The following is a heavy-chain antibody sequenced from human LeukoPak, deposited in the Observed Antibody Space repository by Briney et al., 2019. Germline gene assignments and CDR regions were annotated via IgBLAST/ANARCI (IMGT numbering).Heavy chain of an antibody. V-gene: IGHV3-30*02. CDR3: AKNFDYEQLANFDY. D-gene: IGHD6-13*01. J-gene: IGHJ4*02. CDR1: GFSFSSYG. CDR2: IRSDGSNK. Sequence: GGSLRLSCAGSGFSFSSYGMHWVRQAPGKGREGMAFIRSDGSNKYYADSVKGRFTISRDNSKNTLYLQMNSLRAEDTAVYYCAKNFDYEQLANFDYWGQGTLVTVSS.